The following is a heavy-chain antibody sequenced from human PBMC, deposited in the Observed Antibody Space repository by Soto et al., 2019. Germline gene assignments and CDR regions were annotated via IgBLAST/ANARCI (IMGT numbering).Heavy chain of an antibody. D-gene: IGHD3-10*01. CDR2: IIPIFGTA. CDR1: GGTFSSYA. J-gene: IGHJ6*02. CDR3: AREQFTMVLGVIGYYYYGMDV. Sequence: QVQLVQSGAEVKKPGSSVKVSCKASGGTFSSYAISWVRQAPGQGLEWMGGIIPIFGTANYAQKFQGRVTITADKSTSTDYMELSSMRSEDTAVYYCAREQFTMVLGVIGYYYYGMDVWGQGTTVTVSS. V-gene: IGHV1-69*06.